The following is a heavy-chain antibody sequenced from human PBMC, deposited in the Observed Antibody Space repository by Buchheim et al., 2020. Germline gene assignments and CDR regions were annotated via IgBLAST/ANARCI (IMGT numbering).Heavy chain of an antibody. V-gene: IGHV4-59*01. CDR3: ARTVDYDFWSGYYSDYYGMDV. CDR2: IYYSGST. Sequence: QVQLQESGPGLVKPSETLSLTCTVSGGSISSYYWSWIRQPPGKGLEWIGYIYYSGSTNYNPSLKSRVTISVEQSKNQFSLKLSSVTAADTAVYYCARTVDYDFWSGYYSDYYGMDVWGQGTT. CDR1: GGSISSYY. D-gene: IGHD3-3*01. J-gene: IGHJ6*02.